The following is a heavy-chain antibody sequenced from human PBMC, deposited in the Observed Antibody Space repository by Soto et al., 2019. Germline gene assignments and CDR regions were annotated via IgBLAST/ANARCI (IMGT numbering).Heavy chain of an antibody. V-gene: IGHV3-48*03. J-gene: IGHJ6*02. D-gene: IGHD4-17*01. Sequence: GSLRLSCAASGFTFSSYEMNWVRQAPGKGLEWVSYISSSGSTIYYADSVKGRFTISRDNAKNSLYLQMNSLRAEDTAVYYCAIWGMRLRTYGMDVSGQAITVPLYS. CDR3: AIWGMRLRTYGMDV. CDR2: ISSSGSTI. CDR1: GFTFSSYE.